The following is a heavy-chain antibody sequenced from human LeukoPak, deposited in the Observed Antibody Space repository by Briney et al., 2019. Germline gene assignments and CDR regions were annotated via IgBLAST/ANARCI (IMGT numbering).Heavy chain of an antibody. CDR1: GGSISSYY. CDR2: IYTSGST. D-gene: IGHD6-19*01. Sequence: SETLSLTCTVSGGSISSYYWSWIRQPAGKGLEWIGRIYTSGSTNYNPSLKSRVTMSVDTSKNQFSLKLSSVTAADTAVYYCASWIDSSGWYPAAFDIWGQGTMVTVSS. CDR3: ASWIDSSGWYPAAFDI. V-gene: IGHV4-4*07. J-gene: IGHJ3*02.